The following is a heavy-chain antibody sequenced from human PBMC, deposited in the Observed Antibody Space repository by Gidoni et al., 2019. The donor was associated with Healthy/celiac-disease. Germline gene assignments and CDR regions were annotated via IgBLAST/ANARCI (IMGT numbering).Heavy chain of an antibody. CDR3: ARDYDAGYSSGWYIGYFDL. D-gene: IGHD6-19*01. CDR2: ISSSSSYI. Sequence: EVQLVESGGGLVKPGGSLRLSCAASGFTFSSYRMNWVRQAPGKGLEWVSSISSSSSYIYYADSVKGRFTISRDNAKNSLYLQMNSLRAEDTAVYYCARDYDAGYSSGWYIGYFDLWGRGTLVTVSS. J-gene: IGHJ2*01. V-gene: IGHV3-21*01. CDR1: GFTFSSYR.